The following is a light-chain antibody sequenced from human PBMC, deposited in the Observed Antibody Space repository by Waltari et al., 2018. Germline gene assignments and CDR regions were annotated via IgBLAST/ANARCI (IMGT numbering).Light chain of an antibody. Sequence: QSALTQPASVSASLGQSLTISCTGTSSDIGLYDLISWYQQHPGKAPKLIIHETTKRPSWVPKRVSGSKSGNTASLTISGLQAEDEADYYCCSFAGRSWLFGGGTKLTVL. CDR3: CSFAGRSWL. CDR1: SSDIGLYDL. V-gene: IGLV2-23*01. CDR2: ETT. J-gene: IGLJ3*02.